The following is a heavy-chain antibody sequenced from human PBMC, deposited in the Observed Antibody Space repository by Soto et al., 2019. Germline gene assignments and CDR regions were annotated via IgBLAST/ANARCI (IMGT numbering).Heavy chain of an antibody. CDR1: GGSMSGYF. CDR3: GRGLRYLASLSDS. CDR2: IHSSGTT. J-gene: IGHJ1*01. D-gene: IGHD3-9*01. V-gene: IGHV4-59*01. Sequence: SETLSLTCTVSGGSMSGYFWSWIRQPPGKGLEWIGYIHSSGTTNYNPSLKSRVTISVATSKNQFSLKLSSVTAADTAVYYCGRGLRYLASLSDSRGQGTLVTVSS.